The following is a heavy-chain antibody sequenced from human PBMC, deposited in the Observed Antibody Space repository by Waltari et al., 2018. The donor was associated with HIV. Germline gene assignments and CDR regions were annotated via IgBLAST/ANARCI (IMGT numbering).Heavy chain of an antibody. CDR3: ARGSLRGTTVAGTNFGH. Sequence: QVQLHQWGAGLLKPSETLSLTCAVYHESFNNYFWNWLRQSPGKGLEWIAEIRHGRGNNYKPSLKRRVTLSIDMSKTQFSLNLTSVTAAETAVYYWARGSLRGTTVAGTNFGHWGQGNLVTVSS. V-gene: IGHV4-34*01. J-gene: IGHJ4*02. CDR2: IRHGRGN. D-gene: IGHD6-19*01. CDR1: HESFNNYF.